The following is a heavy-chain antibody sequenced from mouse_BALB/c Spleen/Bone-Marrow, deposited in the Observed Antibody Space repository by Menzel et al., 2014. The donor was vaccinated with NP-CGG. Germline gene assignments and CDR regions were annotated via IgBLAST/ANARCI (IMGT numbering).Heavy chain of an antibody. Sequence: QVQLQQSGAELMKPGASVKISCKATGYTFCSYWIEWVKQRPGRGLEWIGEILPGSGSTNYNEKFKGKATFTADTSSNTAYMQLSSLTSEDSAVYYCAREDGNHVGFAYWGQGTLVTVSA. J-gene: IGHJ3*01. V-gene: IGHV1-9*01. D-gene: IGHD2-1*01. CDR1: GYTFCSYW. CDR3: AREDGNHVGFAY. CDR2: ILPGSGST.